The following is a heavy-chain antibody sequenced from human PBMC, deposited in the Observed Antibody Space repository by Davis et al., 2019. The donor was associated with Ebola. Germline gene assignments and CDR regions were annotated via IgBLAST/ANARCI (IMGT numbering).Heavy chain of an antibody. CDR1: GFTFSDYN. CDR2: ISCCTGAK. Sequence: GGSLRLSCAASGFTFSDYNMNWVRQAPGKGLEWVSFISCCTGAKYYADSVKGRFTISRDNGKNSLFLQMNSLRAEDTAVYYCARDITVGAFSLDHWGQGTLVTVSS. J-gene: IGHJ4*02. CDR3: ARDITVGAFSLDH. D-gene: IGHD4-23*01. V-gene: IGHV3-48*01.